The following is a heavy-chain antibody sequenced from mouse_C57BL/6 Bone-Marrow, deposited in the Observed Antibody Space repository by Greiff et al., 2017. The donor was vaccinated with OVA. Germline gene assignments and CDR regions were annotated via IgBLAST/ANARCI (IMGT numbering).Heavy chain of an antibody. CDR1: GFNIKDDY. CDR2: IDPENGDT. D-gene: IGHD2-1*01. J-gene: IGHJ4*01. CDR3: TTVYPMDY. Sequence: VHVKQSGAELVRPGASVKLSCTASGFNIKDDYMHWVKQRPEQGLEWIGWIDPENGDTEYASKFQGTATITADTSSNTAYLQLSSLTSEDTAVYYCTTVYPMDYWGQGTSVTVSS. V-gene: IGHV14-4*01.